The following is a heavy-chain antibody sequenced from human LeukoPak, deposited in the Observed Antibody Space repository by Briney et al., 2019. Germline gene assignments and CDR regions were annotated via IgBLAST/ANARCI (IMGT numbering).Heavy chain of an antibody. J-gene: IGHJ6*04. CDR1: GFTFSSYA. Sequence: RGSLRLSCAASGFTFSSYAMHWVRQAPGKGLEWVAVISYDGSNKYYADSVKGRFTISRDNSKNTLYLQMNSLRAEDTAVYYCARDYGSGSFYYYYYGMDVWGKGTTVTVSS. D-gene: IGHD3-10*01. CDR2: ISYDGSNK. CDR3: ARDYGSGSFYYYYYGMDV. V-gene: IGHV3-30*04.